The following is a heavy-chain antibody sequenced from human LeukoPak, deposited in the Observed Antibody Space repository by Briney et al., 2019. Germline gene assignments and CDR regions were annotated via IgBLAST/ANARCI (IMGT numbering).Heavy chain of an antibody. V-gene: IGHV3-21*01. J-gene: IGHJ4*02. CDR1: GFTFSGYN. CDR3: ARHDSSTLFFAESDPGGYFDS. Sequence: GGSLRLSCAVSGFTFSGYNMNWVRQAPGKGLEWVASITDISSYTYHADSVKGRFTISRDNAKNSLYLQMNSLRAEDTAVYYCARHDSSTLFFAESDPGGYFDSWGQGTLVTVSS. CDR2: ITDISSYT. D-gene: IGHD3-10*01.